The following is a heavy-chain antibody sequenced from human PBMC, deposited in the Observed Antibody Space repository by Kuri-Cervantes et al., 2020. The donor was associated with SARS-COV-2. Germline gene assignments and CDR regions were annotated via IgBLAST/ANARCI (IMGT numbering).Heavy chain of an antibody. CDR2: ISWNSGSI. CDR1: GLPFVDYA. D-gene: IGHD2-2*01. CDR3: AKTSGYCSSTSQPADYYYYCGMEV. V-gene: IGHV3-9*01. Sequence: GGSLRLSCAASGLPFVDYAMHGVRKAPGKGLEWVSGISWNSGSIGYADSVKGRFTISRENAKNSLYLQMNSLRAEDTALYYCAKTSGYCSSTSQPADYYYYCGMEVWGQGNTVTVSS. J-gene: IGHJ6*02.